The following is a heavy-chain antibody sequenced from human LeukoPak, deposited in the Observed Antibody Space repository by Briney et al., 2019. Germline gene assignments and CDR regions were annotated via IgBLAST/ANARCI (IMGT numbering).Heavy chain of an antibody. CDR2: ISSSGGST. D-gene: IGHD3-10*01. CDR3: VKDRRYYYGSGSYYNNYFDY. Sequence: PGGSLRLSCSASGFTFSSYAMHWVRQAPGKGLEYVSAISSSGGSTYYADSVKGRFTISRDNSKNTLYLQMSSLRAEDTAVYYCVKDRRYYYGSGSYYNNYFDYWGQGTLVTVSS. V-gene: IGHV3-64D*06. J-gene: IGHJ4*02. CDR1: GFTFSSYA.